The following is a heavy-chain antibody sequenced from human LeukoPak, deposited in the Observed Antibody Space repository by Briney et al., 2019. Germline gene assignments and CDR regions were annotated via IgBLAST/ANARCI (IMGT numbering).Heavy chain of an antibody. CDR2: IYTSGST. V-gene: IGHV4-4*07. J-gene: IGHJ3*02. Sequence: SETLSLTCTVSGGSISSYYWSWIRQPAGKGLEWIGRIYTSGSTNYNPSLKSRVTMSVDTSKNQFSLKLSSVTAADTAVYYCARHLDDKGRFLEWLSSSDAFDIWGQGTMVTVSS. D-gene: IGHD3-3*01. CDR3: ARHLDDKGRFLEWLSSSDAFDI. CDR1: GGSISSYY.